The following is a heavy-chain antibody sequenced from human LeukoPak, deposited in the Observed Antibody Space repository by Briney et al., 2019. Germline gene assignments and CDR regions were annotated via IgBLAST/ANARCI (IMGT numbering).Heavy chain of an antibody. CDR1: GFTFSSYA. CDR2: ISGSGGST. CDR3: AKDLGGIAVAGTGY. V-gene: IGHV3-23*01. J-gene: IGHJ4*02. Sequence: GGSLRLSCAASGFTFSSYAMSWVRQAPGKGLEWVSAISGSGGSTYYADSVKGRFTISRDNSKDTLYLQMNSLRAEDTAVYYCAKDLGGIAVAGTGYWGQGTLVTVSS. D-gene: IGHD6-19*01.